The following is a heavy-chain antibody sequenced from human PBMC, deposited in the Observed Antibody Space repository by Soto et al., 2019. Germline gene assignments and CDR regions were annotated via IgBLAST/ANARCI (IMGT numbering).Heavy chain of an antibody. CDR2: IYYSGST. CDR1: GGSFSSGGYY. V-gene: IGHV4-31*03. Sequence: SETLSLTCTVSGGSFSSGGYYWSWIRQLPGKGLEWIGHIYYSGSTYYNPSLKSRFTISLDTSNNQFSLKLSSVTAADTAVYYCARHDVIAKLQNGMGLWGQGTMVTVSS. J-gene: IGHJ6*02. CDR3: ARHDVIAKLQNGMGL.